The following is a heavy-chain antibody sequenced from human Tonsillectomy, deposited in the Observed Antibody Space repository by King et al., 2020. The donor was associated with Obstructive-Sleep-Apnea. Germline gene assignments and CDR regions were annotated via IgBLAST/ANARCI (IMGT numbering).Heavy chain of an antibody. D-gene: IGHD2-21*02. CDR1: GFTFSSYT. CDR2: LSGSGHST. V-gene: IGHV3-23*04. CDR3: ARTIVLVTAIPNPNWFDP. Sequence: VQLVESGGGLVQPGGSLRLSCTASGFTFSSYTMSWVRQAPGKGLVWVSSLSGSGHSTDYADSVKGRFTISRDNSKNTQYLQMNSLTAEDTAVYFCARTIVLVTAIPNPNWFDPWGQGTLVTVSS. J-gene: IGHJ5*02.